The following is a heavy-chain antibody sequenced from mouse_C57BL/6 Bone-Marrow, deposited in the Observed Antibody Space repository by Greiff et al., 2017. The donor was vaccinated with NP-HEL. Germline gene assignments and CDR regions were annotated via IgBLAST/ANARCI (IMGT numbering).Heavy chain of an antibody. J-gene: IGHJ3*01. CDR3: ATRGSVYDGYYAFAY. CDR1: GYTFTSYC. CDR2: IYPRSGNT. Sequence: VQLQQSGAELVRPGASVKLSCKASGYTFTSYCISWVKQRTGQGLEWIGEIYPRSGNTYYNEKFKGKATLTVDKSSSTAYMELSSLTSEDSAVFFWATRGSVYDGYYAFAYWGQGTLVTVSA. V-gene: IGHV1-81*01. D-gene: IGHD2-3*01.